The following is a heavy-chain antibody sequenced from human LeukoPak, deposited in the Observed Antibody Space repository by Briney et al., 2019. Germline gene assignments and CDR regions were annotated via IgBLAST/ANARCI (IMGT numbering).Heavy chain of an antibody. CDR3: ARDHCSSTSCYGFYYYGMDV. CDR1: GYTFTSYG. J-gene: IGHJ6*02. V-gene: IGHV1-18*01. D-gene: IGHD2-2*01. Sequence: VASVKVSCKASGYTFTSYGISWVRQAPGQGLEWMGWISAYNGNTNYAQKLQGRVTMTTDTSTSTAYMELRSLRSDDTAVYYCARDHCSSTSCYGFYYYGMDVWGQGTTVTVSS. CDR2: ISAYNGNT.